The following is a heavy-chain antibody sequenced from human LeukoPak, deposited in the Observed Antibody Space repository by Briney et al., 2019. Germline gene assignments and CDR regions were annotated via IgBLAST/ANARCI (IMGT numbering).Heavy chain of an antibody. D-gene: IGHD5-18*01. J-gene: IGHJ4*02. CDR3: ARDGGLWLYYVDF. CDR1: GFTFSTYW. CDR2: INSDGSGT. V-gene: IGHV3-74*01. Sequence: GGSLILSCVTSGFTFSTYWMHWVRQVPGKGLVWVSRINSDGSGTTYADSVKGRFTISRDNAKNTVYLQMNSLRAEDTAVYYCARDGGLWLYYVDFWGQGTLVTVSS.